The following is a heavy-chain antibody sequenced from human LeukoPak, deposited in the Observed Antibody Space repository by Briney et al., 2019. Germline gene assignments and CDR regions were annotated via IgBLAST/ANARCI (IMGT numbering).Heavy chain of an antibody. CDR2: INPNSGGT. Sequence: EASVKVSCKASGYTFTGYYMHWVRQAPGQGLECMGWINPNSGGTNYAQKFQGRVTMTRDTSISTAYMELSRLRSDDTAVYYCAREKMATIPNWFDPWGQGTLVTVSS. CDR3: AREKMATIPNWFDP. CDR1: GYTFTGYY. D-gene: IGHD5-24*01. V-gene: IGHV1-2*02. J-gene: IGHJ5*02.